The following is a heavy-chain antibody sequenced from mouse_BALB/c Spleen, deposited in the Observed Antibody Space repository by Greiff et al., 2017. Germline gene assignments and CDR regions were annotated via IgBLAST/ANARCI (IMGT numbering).Heavy chain of an antibody. D-gene: IGHD3-2*01. CDR1: GFSLTSYG. V-gene: IGHV2-9*02. CDR2: IWAGGST. CDR3: ARQTARAWFAY. J-gene: IGHJ3*01. Sequence: QVQPKESGPGLVAPSQSLSITCTVSGFSLTSYGVHWVRQPPGKGLEWLGVIWAGGSTNYNSALMSRLSISKDNSKSQVFLKMNSLQTDDTAMYYCARQTARAWFAYWGQGTLVTVSA.